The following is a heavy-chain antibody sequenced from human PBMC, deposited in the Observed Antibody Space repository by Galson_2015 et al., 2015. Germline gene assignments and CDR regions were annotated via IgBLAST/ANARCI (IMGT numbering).Heavy chain of an antibody. CDR1: GFTFSSYE. CDR3: ARYFLGRHWSGGGMDV. Sequence: SLRLSCAASGFTFSSYEMNWVRQAPGKGLEWVSYISSSGSTIYYADSVKGRFTISRDNAKNSLYLQMNSLRAEDTAVYYCARYFLGRHWSGGGMDVWGQGTTVTVSS. V-gene: IGHV3-48*03. CDR2: ISSSGSTI. D-gene: IGHD3-16*01. J-gene: IGHJ6*02.